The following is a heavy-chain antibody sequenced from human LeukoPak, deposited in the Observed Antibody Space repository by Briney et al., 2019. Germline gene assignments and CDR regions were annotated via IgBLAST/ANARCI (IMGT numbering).Heavy chain of an antibody. CDR3: ARHSLGYCSGGSCYWFDP. V-gene: IGHV5-10-1*01. CDR1: GYSFTSYW. J-gene: IGHJ5*02. Sequence: TGESLKISCKGSGYSFTSYWISWVRQMPGKGLEWMGRIDPSDSYTNYSPSFQGHVTISADKSISIAYLQWSSLKASDTAMYYCARHSLGYCSGGSCYWFDPWGQGTLVTVSS. CDR2: IDPSDSYT. D-gene: IGHD2-15*01.